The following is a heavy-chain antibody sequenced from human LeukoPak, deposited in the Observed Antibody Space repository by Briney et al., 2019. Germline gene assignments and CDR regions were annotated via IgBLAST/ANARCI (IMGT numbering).Heavy chain of an antibody. D-gene: IGHD5-24*01. J-gene: IGHJ4*02. V-gene: IGHV1-2*06. CDR2: INPNSGGT. Sequence: VKVSCKAYGYTFTGYYMHWVRQAPGQGLEWMGRINPNSGGTNYAQKFQGRVTMTRDTSISTAYMELSRLRSEDTAVYYCARAEMATMEIDYWGQGTLVTVSS. CDR3: ARAEMATMEIDY. CDR1: GYTFTGYY.